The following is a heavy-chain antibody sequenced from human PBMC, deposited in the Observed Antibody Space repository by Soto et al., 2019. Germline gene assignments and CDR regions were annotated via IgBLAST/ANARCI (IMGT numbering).Heavy chain of an antibody. J-gene: IGHJ4*02. Sequence: PSETLSLTCAVSGGSISSGGYSWSWIRQPPGKGLEWIGYIYNSGSMYYNPSLKSRVTISVDRSKNQFSLKLSSVTAADTAVYYCARDVDTFYFDYWGQGTLVTVSS. D-gene: IGHD5-18*01. V-gene: IGHV4-30-2*01. CDR1: GGSISSGGYS. CDR2: IYNSGSM. CDR3: ARDVDTFYFDY.